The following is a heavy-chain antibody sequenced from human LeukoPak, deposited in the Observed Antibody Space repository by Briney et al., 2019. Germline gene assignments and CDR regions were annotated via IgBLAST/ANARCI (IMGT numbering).Heavy chain of an antibody. D-gene: IGHD1-26*01. CDR2: ISYDGSNE. CDR1: GFTFRTYG. J-gene: IGHJ6*03. Sequence: AGGSLRLSCAASGFTFRTYGIHWVRQAPGKGLEWVAIISYDGSNEYYADSVKGRFTISRDNSKNTLYLQMNSLRAADTAVYYCARAGTESRWGLPRADYYYMDVWAKGTTVTVSS. V-gene: IGHV3-30*19. CDR3: ARAGTESRWGLPRADYYYMDV.